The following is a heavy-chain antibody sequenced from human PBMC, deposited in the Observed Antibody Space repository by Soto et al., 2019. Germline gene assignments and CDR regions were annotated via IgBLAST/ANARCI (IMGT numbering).Heavy chain of an antibody. Sequence: LSLTCTVSGDSISSSTYYWGWIRQPPGKGLEWIGCIYHTGTTYYNPSLKSRVTISVDTSKNQFSLKLSSVTAADTAVYYCARPYFSSSSMFDHWGQGTLVTVSS. V-gene: IGHV4-39*01. J-gene: IGHJ4*02. CDR3: ARPYFSSSSMFDH. CDR2: IYHTGTT. CDR1: GDSISSSTYY. D-gene: IGHD6-6*01.